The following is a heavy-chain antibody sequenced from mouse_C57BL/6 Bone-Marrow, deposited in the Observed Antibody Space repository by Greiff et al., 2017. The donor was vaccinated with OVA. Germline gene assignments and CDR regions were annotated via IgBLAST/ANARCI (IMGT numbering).Heavy chain of an antibody. CDR2: VFPGSGGS. CDR3: SRDYGSSGGALYY. Sequence: VQLQQSGAELVKPGASVKMSCRASGYTFTNNWITWVRQRPGQGLEWIGDVFPGSGGSNNNEKFKRRATLTVDTSSSTAYMQLSSLTSEDSAVYYCSRDYGSSGGALYYWGQGTSVTVSS. CDR1: GYTFTNNW. J-gene: IGHJ4*01. V-gene: IGHV1-55*01. D-gene: IGHD1-1*01.